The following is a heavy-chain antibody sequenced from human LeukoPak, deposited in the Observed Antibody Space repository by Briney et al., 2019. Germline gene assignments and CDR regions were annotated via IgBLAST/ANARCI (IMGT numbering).Heavy chain of an antibody. CDR1: GFSVSSDY. D-gene: IGHD6-13*01. J-gene: IGHJ4*02. CDR3: ARGFVQTGYSSSSYVH. Sequence: GGSLRLSCTASGFSVSSDYMSWVRQAPGKGLEWVSVMFASGRTYYADSVKGRFTFSRDIFRNTLYLQLNSLRVEDTALYYCARGFVQTGYSSSSYVHWGQGTLVTVSS. V-gene: IGHV3-66*01. CDR2: MFASGRT.